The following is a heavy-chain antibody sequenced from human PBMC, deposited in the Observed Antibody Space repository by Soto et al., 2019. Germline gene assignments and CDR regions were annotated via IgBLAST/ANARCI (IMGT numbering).Heavy chain of an antibody. D-gene: IGHD3-22*01. CDR3: AREGNYYDSSGFDY. J-gene: IGHJ4*02. CDR2: INAGNGNA. CDR1: GYTFTSYA. V-gene: IGHV1-3*01. Sequence: GASVKVSCKASGYTFTSYAMHWVRQAPGQRLEWMGWINAGNGNAKYSQKFQGRVTITRDTSASTAYMELSSLRSEDTAVYYCAREGNYYDSSGFDYWGQGTLVTVS.